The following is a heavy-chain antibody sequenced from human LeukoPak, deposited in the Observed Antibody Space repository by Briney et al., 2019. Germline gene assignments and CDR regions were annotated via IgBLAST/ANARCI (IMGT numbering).Heavy chain of an antibody. CDR2: IYPNSGAA. J-gene: IGHJ4*02. Sequence: ASVKVSCKASGYTFTGYYMHWVRQAPGQGLEWMGYIYPNSGAAKYAQKFQGRVTMTRDTSISTAYMELSGLRSDDTAVYYCGTLLSNGPFDYWGQGSLVTVSS. CDR1: GYTFTGYY. CDR3: GTLLSNGPFDY. V-gene: IGHV1-2*02.